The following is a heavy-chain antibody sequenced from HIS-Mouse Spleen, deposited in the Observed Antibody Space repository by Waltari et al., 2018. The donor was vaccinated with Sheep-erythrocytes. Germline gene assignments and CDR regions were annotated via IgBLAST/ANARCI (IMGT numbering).Heavy chain of an antibody. D-gene: IGHD1-26*01. CDR2: IYYSGST. J-gene: IGHJ4*02. CDR3: ARLELGQFDY. V-gene: IGHV4-59*08. CDR1: GGSISSYY. Sequence: QVQLQESGPGLVKTSETLSLPCTVPGGSISSYYWSWIRQPPGKGLEWIGYIYYSGSTNYNPSLKSRVTISVDTSKNQFSLKLSSVTAADTAVYYCARLELGQFDYWGQGTLVTVSS.